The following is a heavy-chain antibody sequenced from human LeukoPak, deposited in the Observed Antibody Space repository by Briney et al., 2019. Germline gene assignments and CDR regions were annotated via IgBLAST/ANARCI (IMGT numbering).Heavy chain of an antibody. J-gene: IGHJ5*02. CDR3: ARSLGTRLVQYYSFPQVPP. CDR2: IYYSGST. CDR1: GGSISSSSYY. D-gene: IGHD2-2*01. Sequence: PSETLSLTCTVSGGSISSSSYYWGWIRQPPGKGLEWIGSIYYSGSTFYNPSLKSRVTISVDTSKNQFSLRLNSVTAADTAVYYCARSLGTRLVQYYSFPQVPPW. V-gene: IGHV4-39*01.